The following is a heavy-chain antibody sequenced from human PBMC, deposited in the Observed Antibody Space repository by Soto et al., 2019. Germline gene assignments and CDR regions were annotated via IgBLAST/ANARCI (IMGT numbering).Heavy chain of an antibody. V-gene: IGHV4-61*01. Sequence: PSETLSLTCAVSGGSVSSGSYYWTWMRQPPGKGLEWIGYINYSGSTSYNPSLKGRVAISVDTSKKQFSLKVSSVTAADTAVYYCARDGDTSGYYYFDYWGQGTLVTVSS. D-gene: IGHD3-22*01. CDR2: INYSGST. CDR3: ARDGDTSGYYYFDY. CDR1: GGSVSSGSYY. J-gene: IGHJ4*02.